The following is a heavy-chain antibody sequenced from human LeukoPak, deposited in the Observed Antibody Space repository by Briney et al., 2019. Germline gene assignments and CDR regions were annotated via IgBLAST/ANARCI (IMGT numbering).Heavy chain of an antibody. CDR3: TRMTTGYDY. J-gene: IGHJ4*02. CDR1: GVSFNDYY. CDR2: INHSGYT. D-gene: IGHD4-17*01. V-gene: IGHV4-34*01. Sequence: SETLSLTCAGSGVSFNDYYWSWVRQTPGKGLEWIGEINHSGYTNDSPSLKSRVTLSIDTSRMQFSLNLRSVTVADTGIYYCTRMTTGYDYWGQGTLVTVSS.